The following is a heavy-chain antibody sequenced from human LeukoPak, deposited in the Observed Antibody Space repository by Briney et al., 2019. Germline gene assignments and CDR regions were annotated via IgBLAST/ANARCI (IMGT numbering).Heavy chain of an antibody. CDR1: GFTFSTYS. Sequence: PGGSLRLSCAASGFTFSTYSMSWVRQAPGKGLEWVSSISGSGSGTYYADSVQGRFTISRYNSQNTVYLQMSSLRAEDTAVYFCAKVWGGFDYWGLGTLVTVSS. J-gene: IGHJ4*02. CDR3: AKVWGGFDY. D-gene: IGHD3-10*01. CDR2: ISGSGSGT. V-gene: IGHV3-23*01.